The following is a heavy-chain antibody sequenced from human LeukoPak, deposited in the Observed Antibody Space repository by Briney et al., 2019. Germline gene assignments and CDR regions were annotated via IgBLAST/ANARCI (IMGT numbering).Heavy chain of an antibody. D-gene: IGHD3-22*01. CDR2: IYTSGST. CDR1: GGSISSYY. CDR3: ARGITGRYYDSSGYPSNYFDY. J-gene: IGHJ4*02. V-gene: IGHV4-4*07. Sequence: SETLSLTCTVSGGSISSYYWSWIRQPAGKGLEWIGRIYTSGSTNYNPSLKSRVTMSVDTSKNQFSLKLSSVTAADTAVYYCARGITGRYYDSSGYPSNYFDYWGQGTLVTVSS.